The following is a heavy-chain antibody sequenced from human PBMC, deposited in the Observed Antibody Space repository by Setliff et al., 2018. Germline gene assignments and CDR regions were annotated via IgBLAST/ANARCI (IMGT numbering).Heavy chain of an antibody. CDR3: ARVGGYGSGSYWRYFDY. D-gene: IGHD3-10*01. Sequence: PSETLSLTCTVSGGSISSSSYYWGWIRQPPGKGLEWIGSIYYSGSTYYNPSLKSRVTISVDTSKNQFSLKLSSVTAADTAVYYCARVGGYGSGSYWRYFDYWGQGTLVTVSS. V-gene: IGHV4-39*07. J-gene: IGHJ4*02. CDR2: IYYSGST. CDR1: GGSISSSSYY.